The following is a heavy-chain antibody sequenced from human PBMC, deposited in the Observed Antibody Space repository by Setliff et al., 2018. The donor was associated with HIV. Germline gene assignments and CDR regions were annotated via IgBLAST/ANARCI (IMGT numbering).Heavy chain of an antibody. CDR1: GFIFSKYS. D-gene: IGHD2-15*01. J-gene: IGHJ6*03. V-gene: IGHV3-21*01. CDR3: AREIRAGSYPPYNYYFYMDV. Sequence: PVGSLRLSCAASGFIFSKYSLSWVRQTPGKGLEWVSSLSGSSSYWKYADSVKGRFTISRDNAKNSLYLQMSSLRAEGTAVYYCAREIRAGSYPPYNYYFYMDVWGKGTTVTVSS. CDR2: LSGSSSYW.